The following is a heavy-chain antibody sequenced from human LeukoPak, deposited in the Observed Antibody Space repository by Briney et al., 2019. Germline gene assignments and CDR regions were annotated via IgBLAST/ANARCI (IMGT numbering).Heavy chain of an antibody. J-gene: IGHJ4*02. Sequence: GGSLRLSCTASGFTFDDYAMSWIRQAPGKGLEWVGFIRSKAYGETADYAASVKGRFTISRDDPKAIAYLQMNSLKTEDTAVYHCTRDRGAYNLYDYWGQGTLVTVSS. CDR2: IRSKAYGETA. V-gene: IGHV3-49*03. CDR3: TRDRGAYNLYDY. CDR1: GFTFDDYA. D-gene: IGHD1-1*01.